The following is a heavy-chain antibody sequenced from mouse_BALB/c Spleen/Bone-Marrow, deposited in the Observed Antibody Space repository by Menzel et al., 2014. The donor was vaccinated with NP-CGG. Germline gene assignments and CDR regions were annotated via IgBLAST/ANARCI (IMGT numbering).Heavy chain of an antibody. CDR1: GFTFNSYG. J-gene: IGHJ3*01. Sequence: DVKLQESGGGLVKSGGSLKLSCAASGFTFNSYGMSWVRQTPEKRLEWVATISSGGSYTFYPDSVKGRFTISRDNAKNNLYLQLSSLRSEDTALYYCARHAYYDQTEVSFVYWGQGTLVTVSA. CDR2: ISSGGSYT. V-gene: IGHV5-9-2*01. CDR3: ARHAYYDQTEVSFVY. D-gene: IGHD2-4*01.